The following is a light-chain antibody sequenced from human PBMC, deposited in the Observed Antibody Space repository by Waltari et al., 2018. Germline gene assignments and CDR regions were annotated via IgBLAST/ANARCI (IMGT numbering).Light chain of an antibody. V-gene: IGLV2-11*01. CDR2: DVT. Sequence: SALTQPRSVSGSPGQSVTISCTGTTNDLGSYNNVSWYQQHPGKAPKLIILDVTKRPSGVPDRLSGSKSGNTASLTISGLRAEDEAEYYCCSYAGSYTWVFGGGTKLTVV. CDR1: TNDLGSYNN. J-gene: IGLJ3*02. CDR3: CSYAGSYTWV.